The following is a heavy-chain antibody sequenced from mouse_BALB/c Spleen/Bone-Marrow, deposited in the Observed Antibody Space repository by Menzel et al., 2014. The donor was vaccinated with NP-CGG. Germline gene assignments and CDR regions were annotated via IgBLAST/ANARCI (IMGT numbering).Heavy chain of an antibody. V-gene: IGHV1-7*01. CDR2: INPSTGYT. J-gene: IGHJ3*01. CDR3: ARGRFAY. CDR1: GYTFTSYW. Sequence: SGAELAKPGASVKLSCKASGYTFTSYWMHWVKQRPGQGLEWIGYINPSTGYTEYNQRFKNKATLTADKSSSTAYMRLSSLTSEISAVDFCARGRFAYWGQGTQVNVSA.